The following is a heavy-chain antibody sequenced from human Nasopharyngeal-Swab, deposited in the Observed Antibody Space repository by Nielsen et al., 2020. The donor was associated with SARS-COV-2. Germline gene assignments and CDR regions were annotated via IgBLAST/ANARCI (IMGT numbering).Heavy chain of an antibody. Sequence: ASVKVSCKASGYTFTGYYMHWVRQAPGQGLEWMGWINPNSGNTGYAQKFQGRVTMTRNTSISTAYMELSSLRSEDTAVYYCASDPNGYNPWGQGTLVTVSS. D-gene: IGHD5-24*01. CDR2: INPNSGNT. CDR3: ASDPNGYNP. J-gene: IGHJ5*02. V-gene: IGHV1-8*02. CDR1: GYTFTGYY.